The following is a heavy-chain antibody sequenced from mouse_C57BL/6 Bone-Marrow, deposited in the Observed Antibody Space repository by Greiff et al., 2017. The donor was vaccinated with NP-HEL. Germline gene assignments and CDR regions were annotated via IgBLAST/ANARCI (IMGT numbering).Heavy chain of an antibody. J-gene: IGHJ4*01. CDR1: GFTFSDYY. CDR2: INYDGSST. CDR3: AREGGLRRRTYAMDY. Sequence: EVMLVESEGGLVQPGSSMKLSCTASGFTFSDYYMAWVRQVPEKGLEWVANINYDGSSTYYLDSLKSRFLISRDNAKNILYLQMRSLKSEDTATYYCAREGGLRRRTYAMDYWGQGTSVTVSS. D-gene: IGHD2-4*01. V-gene: IGHV5-16*01.